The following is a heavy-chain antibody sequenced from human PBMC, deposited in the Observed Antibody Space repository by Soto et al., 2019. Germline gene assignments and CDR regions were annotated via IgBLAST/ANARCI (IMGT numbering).Heavy chain of an antibody. J-gene: IGHJ2*01. CDR2: FFHSGDA. CDR3: ARAPWGFWYFDL. V-gene: IGHV4-59*01. D-gene: IGHD3-16*01. Sequence: QVQLQESGPGLVKPSETLSLICTVSGGSISGYYWSWFRQSPGKGQEWIGYFFHSGDANYNPSLNSRVTIAVDTSKNQFSLRLTYVTAADTAVYYCARAPWGFWYFDLWVRGTLVTVSS. CDR1: GGSISGYY.